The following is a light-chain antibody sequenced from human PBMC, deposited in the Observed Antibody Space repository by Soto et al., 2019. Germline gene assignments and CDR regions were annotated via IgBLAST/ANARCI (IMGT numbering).Light chain of an antibody. Sequence: DIQMTQSPSSLSASVGDRVTITCQASQDISNYLNWYQQKPGKAPKLLIYDASNLETGVPSRFSGSGSGTDFTFTISSLQPADIATYYCQQYDNLPPFTFGPGTKLDIK. CDR3: QQYDNLPPFT. CDR2: DAS. J-gene: IGKJ3*01. CDR1: QDISNY. V-gene: IGKV1-33*01.